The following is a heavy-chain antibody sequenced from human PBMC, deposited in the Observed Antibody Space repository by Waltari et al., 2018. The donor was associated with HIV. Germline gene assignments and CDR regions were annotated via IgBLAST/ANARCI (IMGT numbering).Heavy chain of an antibody. D-gene: IGHD2-15*01. CDR2: INHSGST. CDR3: ARHHTPNIVVVVAAHYGMDV. J-gene: IGHJ6*02. CDR1: GGSFSGYY. Sequence: QVQLQQWGAGLLKPSETLSLTCAVYGGSFSGYYWSWIRQPPGKGLEWIGEINHSGSTNYNPSLKSRVTISVDTSKNQFSLKLSSVTAADTAVYYCARHHTPNIVVVVAAHYGMDVWGQGTTVTVSS. V-gene: IGHV4-34*01.